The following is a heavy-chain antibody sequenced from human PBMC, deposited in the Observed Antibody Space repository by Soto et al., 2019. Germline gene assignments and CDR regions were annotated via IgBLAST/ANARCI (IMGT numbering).Heavy chain of an antibody. Sequence: SETLSLTCTVSGGTISSWYWSWIRQPPGKGLEWIGYIYYSGSTNCNPSLKSRVTISVDTSKNQFSLKLSSVTAADTAVYYCARGVLLWGQGTLVTVSS. CDR1: GGTISSWY. V-gene: IGHV4-59*12. CDR3: ARGVLL. D-gene: IGHD1-26*01. CDR2: IYYSGST. J-gene: IGHJ4*02.